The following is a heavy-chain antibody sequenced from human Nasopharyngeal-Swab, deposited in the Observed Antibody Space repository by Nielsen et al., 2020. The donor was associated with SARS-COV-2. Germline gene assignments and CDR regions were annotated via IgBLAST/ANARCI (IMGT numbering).Heavy chain of an antibody. J-gene: IGHJ5*02. Sequence: SLKISCAATGFPFEDHAMYWVRQAPGKGLEWVAGISWNSANIDYGDSVKGRFTISRDNAKNSLFLQMNSLRPEDTALYYCVRDKTGHTWFDPWGQGTLVTVSS. V-gene: IGHV3-9*01. CDR1: GFPFEDHA. CDR3: VRDKTGHTWFDP. D-gene: IGHD3-9*01. CDR2: ISWNSANI.